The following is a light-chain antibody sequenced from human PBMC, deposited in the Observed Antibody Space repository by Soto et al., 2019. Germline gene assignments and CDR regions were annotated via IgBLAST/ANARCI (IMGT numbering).Light chain of an antibody. CDR1: NRDVGSYNL. J-gene: IGLJ2*01. CDR3: CSYAGTSSHVL. Sequence: QSALTQPASVSGSPGQSITISCTGTNRDVGSYNLVSWYQQHPDKAPKLMIYEATTRPSGVSNRFSGSKSGNTASLTVSGLQAEDEADYYCCSYAGTSSHVLFGGGTKLTVL. V-gene: IGLV2-23*01. CDR2: EAT.